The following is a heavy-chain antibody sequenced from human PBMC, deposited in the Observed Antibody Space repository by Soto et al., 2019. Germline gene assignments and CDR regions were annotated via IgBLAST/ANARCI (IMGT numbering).Heavy chain of an antibody. CDR3: ATEMGFVAVVPAVDAGYGLDV. V-gene: IGHV3-30*03. CDR1: GLIFSSAG. Sequence: QVQLVASGGGGVQPGRSLRISCAASGLIFSSAGMHWVRQAPGKGLEWVAVISSDGSNKFYADSMKGRFTISRDNSKTTLYLQMTSLRVEATAVYFCATEMGFVAVVPAVDAGYGLDVCGQGTTVTLSS. CDR2: ISSDGSNK. D-gene: IGHD2-2*01. J-gene: IGHJ6*02.